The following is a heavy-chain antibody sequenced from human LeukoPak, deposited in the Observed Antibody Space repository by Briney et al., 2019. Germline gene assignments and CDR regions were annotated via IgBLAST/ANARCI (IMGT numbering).Heavy chain of an antibody. CDR2: MNPNSGNT. V-gene: IGHV1-8*01. J-gene: IGHJ5*02. CDR1: GYTFTSYD. CDR3: ATRGYSYGYNWFDP. D-gene: IGHD5-18*01. Sequence: ASVKVSCKASGYTFTSYDINWVRQATGQGLEWMGWMNPNSGNTGYAQKFQGRVTVTRNTSISTAYMELSSLRSEDTAVYYCATRGYSYGYNWFDPWGQGTLVTVSS.